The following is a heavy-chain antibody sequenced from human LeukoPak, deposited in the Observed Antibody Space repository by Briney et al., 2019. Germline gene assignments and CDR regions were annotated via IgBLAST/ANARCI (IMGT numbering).Heavy chain of an antibody. CDR1: GFTFSSYG. Sequence: GGSLRLSCAASGFTFSSYGMHWVRQAPGKGLEWVAVISYDGSNKYYADSVKGRFTISRDNSKNTLYLQMNSLRAEDTAVYYCARRIRERNYYDSNAFDIWGQGTMVTVSS. V-gene: IGHV3-30*03. J-gene: IGHJ3*02. D-gene: IGHD3-22*01. CDR2: ISYDGSNK. CDR3: ARRIRERNYYDSNAFDI.